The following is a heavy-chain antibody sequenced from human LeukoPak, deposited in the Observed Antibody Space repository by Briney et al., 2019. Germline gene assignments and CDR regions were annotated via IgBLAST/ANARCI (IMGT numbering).Heavy chain of an antibody. CDR1: GVSISRYY. D-gene: IGHD6-13*01. V-gene: IGHV4-4*07. CDR2: IYTSGST. CDR3: ARGGSSWYDNWFDP. Sequence: NPSETLSLTCTVSGVSISRYYWSWIRQPAGKGLEWIGRIYTSGSTNYNPSLKSRVTMSVDTSKNQFSLKLSSVTAADTAVYYCARGGSSWYDNWFDPWGQGTLVTVSS. J-gene: IGHJ5*02.